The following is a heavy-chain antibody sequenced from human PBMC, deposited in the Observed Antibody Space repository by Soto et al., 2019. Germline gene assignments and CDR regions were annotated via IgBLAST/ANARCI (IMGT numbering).Heavy chain of an antibody. CDR3: ARDYDFWSGYSLNWFDP. Sequence: GASVKVSCKASGYTFTSYAMHWVRQAPGQRLEWMGWINAGNGNTKYSQKFQGRVTITRDTSASTAYMGLSSLRSEDTAVYYCARDYDFWSGYSLNWFDPWGQGTLVTVSS. J-gene: IGHJ5*02. V-gene: IGHV1-3*01. CDR2: INAGNGNT. D-gene: IGHD3-3*01. CDR1: GYTFTSYA.